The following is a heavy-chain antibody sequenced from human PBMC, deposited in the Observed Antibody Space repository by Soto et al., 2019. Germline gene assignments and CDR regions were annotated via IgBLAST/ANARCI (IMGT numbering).Heavy chain of an antibody. CDR3: AADRRWELL. Sequence: PGGSLRLSCVASGFTFSSYEMSWVRQAPGKGLEWVSYISSDGATIYYADSVKGRFTISRDNAKNSLFLQMNSLKADDTSVYYCAADRRWELLWGQGTLVTVSS. J-gene: IGHJ4*02. D-gene: IGHD1-26*01. V-gene: IGHV3-48*03. CDR2: ISSDGATI. CDR1: GFTFSSYE.